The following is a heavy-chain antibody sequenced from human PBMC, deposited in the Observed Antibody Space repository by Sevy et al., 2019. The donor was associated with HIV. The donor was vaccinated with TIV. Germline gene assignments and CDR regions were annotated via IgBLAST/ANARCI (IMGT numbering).Heavy chain of an antibody. Sequence: GGSLRLSCAASGFIFDDYAMHWVRQVPGKGLEWVSSISWNGGSLGYADSVKGRFTISRDNAKNSLYLQMNSLTADDMALYYCARVVPAAMGGYYFDYWGQGTLVTVSS. J-gene: IGHJ4*02. V-gene: IGHV3-9*03. CDR1: GFIFDDYA. CDR3: ARVVPAAMGGYYFDY. D-gene: IGHD2-2*01. CDR2: ISWNGGSL.